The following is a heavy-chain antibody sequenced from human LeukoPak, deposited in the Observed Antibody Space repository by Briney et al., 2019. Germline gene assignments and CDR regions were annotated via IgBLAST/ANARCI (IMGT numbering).Heavy chain of an antibody. CDR1: GFTFSNYW. CDR3: IRDRTVTTLFDH. D-gene: IGHD4-17*01. Sequence: GGSLRLSGSASGFTFSNYWMHWVRQAPGKGLEWVSRIKTDGTITGYADSVKGRFTISRDNAKNTLYLQMNSLRAEDTAVYYCIRDRTVTTLFDHWGQGTLVTVSS. V-gene: IGHV3-74*01. J-gene: IGHJ4*02. CDR2: IKTDGTIT.